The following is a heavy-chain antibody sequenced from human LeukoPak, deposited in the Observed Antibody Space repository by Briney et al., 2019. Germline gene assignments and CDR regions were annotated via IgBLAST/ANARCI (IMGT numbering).Heavy chain of an antibody. Sequence: SETLSLTCSVSGTSISTNYWSWIRQPPGKGLEWLGCIFCSGGTNYKPSLKSRVTISVDTSKDQLSLRLSSVTAADTAVYYCARHVDYWGQGTLVTVSS. CDR2: IFCSGGT. CDR3: ARHVDY. CDR1: GTSISTNY. V-gene: IGHV4-59*08. J-gene: IGHJ4*02.